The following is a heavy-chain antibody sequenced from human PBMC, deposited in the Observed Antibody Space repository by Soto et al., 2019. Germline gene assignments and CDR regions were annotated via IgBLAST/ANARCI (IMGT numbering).Heavy chain of an antibody. CDR3: ARVADSSGYVDY. J-gene: IGHJ4*02. Sequence: QLQLQESGSGLVKPSQTLSLTCAVSGGSISSGGYSWSWIRRPPGKGLEWIGYIYHSGSTYYNPSLKSRVTISVDRSKKQFYLKLSSVTAADTAVYYCARVADSSGYVDYWGQGTLVTVSS. V-gene: IGHV4-30-2*01. D-gene: IGHD3-22*01. CDR1: GGSISSGGYS. CDR2: IYHSGST.